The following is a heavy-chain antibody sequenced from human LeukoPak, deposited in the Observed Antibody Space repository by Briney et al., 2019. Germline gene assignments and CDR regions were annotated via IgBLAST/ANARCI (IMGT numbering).Heavy chain of an antibody. CDR2: VGISSGNT. D-gene: IGHD5-12*01. CDR1: GFNFIDYS. CDR3: ARDHRYAFDN. V-gene: IGHV3-21*05. Sequence: PGGSLRLSCAASGFNFIDYSMNWVRQAPGKRLEWISYVGISSGNTKYADSVKGRFTISRDKARNSLYLQMNSLRVEDTAVYYCARDHRYAFDNWGHGTLVTVSS. J-gene: IGHJ4*01.